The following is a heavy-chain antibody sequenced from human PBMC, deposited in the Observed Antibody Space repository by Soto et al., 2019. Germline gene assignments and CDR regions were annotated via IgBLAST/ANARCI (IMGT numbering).Heavy chain of an antibody. Sequence: EVQLLESGGGLVQPGGSLRLSCAASGFTFSSYAMSWVRQAPGKGLEWVSGISGSGGSTHHADSVKGRFTISRDNSKNTVYLQMNSLRVEDTAVYYCAKDRVESGLGEIDYWGQGTLVTVSS. CDR2: ISGSGGST. J-gene: IGHJ4*02. D-gene: IGHD3-16*01. CDR1: GFTFSSYA. CDR3: AKDRVESGLGEIDY. V-gene: IGHV3-23*01.